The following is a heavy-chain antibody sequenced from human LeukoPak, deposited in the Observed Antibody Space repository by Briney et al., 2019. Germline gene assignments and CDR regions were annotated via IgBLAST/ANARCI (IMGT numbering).Heavy chain of an antibody. CDR1: GFTFSSYA. V-gene: IGHV3-23*01. J-gene: IGHJ4*02. Sequence: GGSLRLSCTASGFTFSSYAMNWVRQAPGKGLEWVSGIGAGGTFTYYADSVKGRFTIFRDNSRNTLYLQMNSLRADDTAVYYCAKDAAGPEYWGQGTRVTVSS. CDR2: IGAGGTFT. D-gene: IGHD6-13*01. CDR3: AKDAAGPEY.